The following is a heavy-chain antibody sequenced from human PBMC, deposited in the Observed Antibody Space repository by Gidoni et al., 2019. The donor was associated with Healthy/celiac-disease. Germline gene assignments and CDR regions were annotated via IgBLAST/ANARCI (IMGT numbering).Heavy chain of an antibody. J-gene: IGHJ4*02. CDR2: ISSSSSYT. Sequence: QVQLVESGGGLVKPGGSLRLSCAASGFTFSDYYMSWIRQAPGKGLEWVSYISSSSSYTNYADSVKGRFTISRDNAKNSLYLQMNSLRAEDTAVYYCARLERYSSSWYPDYWGQGTLVTVSS. D-gene: IGHD6-13*01. V-gene: IGHV3-11*06. CDR1: GFTFSDYY. CDR3: ARLERYSSSWYPDY.